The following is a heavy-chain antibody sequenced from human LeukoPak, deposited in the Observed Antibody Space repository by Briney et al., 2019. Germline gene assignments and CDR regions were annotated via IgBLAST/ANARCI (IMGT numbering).Heavy chain of an antibody. V-gene: IGHV3-48*02. Sequence: PGGSLRLSCAASGFTFSSYSMNWVRQAPGKGLEWVSYISSSSSTIYYADSVKGRFTISRDNAKNSLYLQMNSLRDEDTAVYYCARDLITMVRGVLWDATPQSWGQGTLVSVSS. D-gene: IGHD3-10*01. CDR2: ISSSSSTI. CDR1: GFTFSSYS. CDR3: ARDLITMVRGVLWDATPQS. J-gene: IGHJ4*02.